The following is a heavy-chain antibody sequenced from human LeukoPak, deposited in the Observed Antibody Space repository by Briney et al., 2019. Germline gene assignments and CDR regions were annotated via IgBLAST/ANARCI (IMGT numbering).Heavy chain of an antibody. CDR1: GGSFSGYY. Sequence: SETLPLTCAVYGGSFSGYYWSWIRQPPGKGLEWIGEINHSGSTNYNPSLKSRVTISVDTSKNQFSLKLGSVTAADTAVYYCAGGRANSSGWNPLDYWGQGTLVTVSS. CDR2: INHSGST. J-gene: IGHJ4*02. CDR3: AGGRANSSGWNPLDY. D-gene: IGHD6-19*01. V-gene: IGHV4-34*01.